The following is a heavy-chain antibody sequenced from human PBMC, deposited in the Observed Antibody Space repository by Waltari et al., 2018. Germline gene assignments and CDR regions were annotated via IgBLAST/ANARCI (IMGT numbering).Heavy chain of an antibody. D-gene: IGHD2-2*01. CDR2: IFSNDEK. CDR3: ARILDVVVPAAIGSSYYYYYMDV. J-gene: IGHJ6*03. Sequence: QVTLKESGPVLLKPTQTLTLTCTVSGFSLSNARIGVSWIRQPPRNPQESLAHIFSNDEKSYSTSLKSRLTISKDTSKSQVVLTMTNMDPVDTATYYCARILDVVVPAAIGSSYYYYYMDVWGKGTTVTISS. V-gene: IGHV2-26*01. CDR1: GFSLSNARIG.